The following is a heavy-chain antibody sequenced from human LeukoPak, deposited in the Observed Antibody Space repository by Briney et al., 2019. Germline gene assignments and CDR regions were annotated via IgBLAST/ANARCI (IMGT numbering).Heavy chain of an antibody. CDR3: ARDYDEDY. CDR1: GFTFSTYS. D-gene: IGHD5-12*01. Sequence: GGSLRLSCAASGFTFSTYSMNWVRQAPGKGLEWVSSISTSSSHIYYADSVKGRFTISRDNAKNSLYLQMHSLRAEDTAVYYCARDYDEDYWGQGTLFTVSS. J-gene: IGHJ4*02. V-gene: IGHV3-21*01. CDR2: ISTSSSHI.